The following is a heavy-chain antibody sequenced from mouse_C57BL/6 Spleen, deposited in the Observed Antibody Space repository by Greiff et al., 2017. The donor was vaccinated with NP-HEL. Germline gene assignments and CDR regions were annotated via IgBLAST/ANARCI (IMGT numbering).Heavy chain of an antibody. CDR1: GYTFTSYW. J-gene: IGHJ4*01. D-gene: IGHD3-2*02. V-gene: IGHV1-55*01. Sequence: QVQLQQPGAELVKPGASVKMSCKASGYTFTSYWITWVKQRPGQGLEWIGDIYPGSGWTNYNEKFKSTATLTIDTSSSTAYMQLSSLTSEDSAVYYCATAQATFYAMDYWGQGTSVTVSS. CDR2: IYPGSGWT. CDR3: ATAQATFYAMDY.